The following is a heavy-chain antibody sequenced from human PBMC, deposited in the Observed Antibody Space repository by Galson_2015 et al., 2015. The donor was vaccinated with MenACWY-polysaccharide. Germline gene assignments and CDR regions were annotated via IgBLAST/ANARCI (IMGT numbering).Heavy chain of an antibody. J-gene: IGHJ4*02. D-gene: IGHD6-6*01. Sequence: ETLSLTCTVSGDSISSSSYFWGWIRPPPGKGLEWIGSISSSGSTYYNPSLKSRVTISVDTSENQFSLKLNSVTAADTAVYYCARVLGAARPRFDYWGQGTLVTVSS. V-gene: IGHV4-39*07. CDR2: ISSSGST. CDR3: ARVLGAARPRFDY. CDR1: GDSISSSSYF.